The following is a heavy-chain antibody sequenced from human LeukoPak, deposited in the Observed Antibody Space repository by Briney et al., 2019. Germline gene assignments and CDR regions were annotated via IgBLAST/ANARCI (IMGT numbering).Heavy chain of an antibody. V-gene: IGHV3-11*01. J-gene: IGHJ4*02. CDR2: ISSSGSTI. Sequence: GSLRLSCAASGFTFSDYYMSWIRQAPGKGLEWVSYISSSGSTIYYADSVKGRFTISRDNAKDSLYLQMNSLRAEDTAVYYCARVSIAAEGYFDYWGQGTLVTVSS. CDR3: ARVSIAAEGYFDY. CDR1: GFTFSDYY. D-gene: IGHD6-6*01.